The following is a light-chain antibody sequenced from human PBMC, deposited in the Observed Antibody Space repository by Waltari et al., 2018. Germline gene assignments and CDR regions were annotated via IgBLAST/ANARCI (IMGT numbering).Light chain of an antibody. CDR2: EGS. Sequence: QSALTQPASLSGSPGQSITISCTGTSRDVGSSNLVSWYQQHPGTAPKLIIYEGSKRPSGVTNRFSGSKSGNTASLTIAGLQAEDEADYHCCSYAGGSAFVVFGGGTKLTVL. V-gene: IGLV2-23*03. CDR1: SRDVGSSNL. CDR3: CSYAGGSAFVV. J-gene: IGLJ2*01.